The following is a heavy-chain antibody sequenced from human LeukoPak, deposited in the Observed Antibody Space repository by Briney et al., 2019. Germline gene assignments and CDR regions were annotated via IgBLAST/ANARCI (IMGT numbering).Heavy chain of an antibody. CDR2: ISSNGGST. CDR1: GFTFSSYA. V-gene: IGHV3-64*04. J-gene: IGHJ4*02. CDR3: TTGLRYVLDY. Sequence: GGSLRLSCSASGFTFSSYAMHWVRQAPGKGLEYVSAISSNGGSTYYADSVKGRFTISRDNSKNTLYLQMNSLKTEDTAVYYCTTGLRYVLDYWGQGTLVTVSS. D-gene: IGHD4-17*01.